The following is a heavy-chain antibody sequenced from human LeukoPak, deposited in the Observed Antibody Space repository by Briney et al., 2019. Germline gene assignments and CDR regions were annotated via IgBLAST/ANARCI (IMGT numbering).Heavy chain of an antibody. V-gene: IGHV1-2*02. CDR3: ARYLAAPYDAFDI. Sequence: GASVKVSCKASGYTFIGYYMHWVRQAPGQGLEWMGWINANSGGTKYAQKFQDRVTMTRDTSVSTAYMELSRLRFDDAAVYYCARYLAAPYDAFDIWGQGTMVTVSS. J-gene: IGHJ3*02. D-gene: IGHD6-6*01. CDR2: INANSGGT. CDR1: GYTFIGYY.